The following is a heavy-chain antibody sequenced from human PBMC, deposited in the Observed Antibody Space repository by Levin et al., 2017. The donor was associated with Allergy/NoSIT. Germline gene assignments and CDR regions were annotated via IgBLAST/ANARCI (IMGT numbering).Heavy chain of an antibody. CDR1: GFTFSNYD. V-gene: IGHV3-13*01. CDR3: VRVPAGTSGAFDS. D-gene: IGHD1/OR15-1a*01. J-gene: IGHJ3*02. CDR2: IGTTGDT. Sequence: PGGSLRLSCAASGFTFSNYDMHWVRQATGTGLEWVSAIGTTGDTYYPGSVRGRFTISRENAKNSLFLQMNSLRAGDTAVYYCVRVPAGTSGAFDSWGQGTMVTVSS.